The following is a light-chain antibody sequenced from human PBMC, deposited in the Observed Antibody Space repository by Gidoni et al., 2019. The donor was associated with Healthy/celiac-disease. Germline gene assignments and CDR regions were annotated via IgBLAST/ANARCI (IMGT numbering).Light chain of an antibody. Sequence: DIQNTQSTSSLSASVGDRVTITCRASQSISSYLNWYQQKPGKAPKLLIYAAYSLQSGVPSRFSGSGSGTDFTLTISSLQPEDFATYYCQQSYSTPPVTFGQGTKLEIK. CDR3: QQSYSTPPVT. CDR2: AAY. V-gene: IGKV1-39*01. CDR1: QSISSY. J-gene: IGKJ1*01.